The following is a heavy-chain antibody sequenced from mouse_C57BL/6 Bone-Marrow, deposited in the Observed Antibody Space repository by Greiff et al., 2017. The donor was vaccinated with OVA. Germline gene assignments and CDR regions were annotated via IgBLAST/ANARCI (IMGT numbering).Heavy chain of an antibody. V-gene: IGHV1-18*01. D-gene: IGHD2-5*01. CDR1: GYTFTDYN. CDR2: INPNNGGT. J-gene: IGHJ2*01. Sequence: EVQLQESGPELVKPGASVKIPCKASGYTFTDYNMDWVKQSHGKSLEWIGDINPNNGGTIYNQKFKGKATLTVDKSSSTAYMELRSLTSEDTAVYYCARKGDYYSNYVHYFDYWGQGTTLTVSS. CDR3: ARKGDYYSNYVHYFDY.